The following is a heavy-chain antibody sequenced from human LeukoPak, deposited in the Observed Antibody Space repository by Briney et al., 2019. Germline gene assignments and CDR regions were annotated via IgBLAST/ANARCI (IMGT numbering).Heavy chain of an antibody. Sequence: GGSLRLSCAASGFTFSDYYMSWIRQAPGKGLEWVSYISSSGSTIYYADSVKGRFTISRDNAKNSLYLQMNSLRAEDTAVYHCARDWAPYYYDSSGYFDYWGQGTLVTVSS. V-gene: IGHV3-11*01. D-gene: IGHD3-22*01. CDR3: ARDWAPYYYDSSGYFDY. J-gene: IGHJ4*02. CDR2: ISSSGSTI. CDR1: GFTFSDYY.